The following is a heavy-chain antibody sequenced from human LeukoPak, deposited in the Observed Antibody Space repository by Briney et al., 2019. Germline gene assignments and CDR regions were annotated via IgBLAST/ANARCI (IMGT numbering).Heavy chain of an antibody. J-gene: IGHJ4*02. V-gene: IGHV4-61*08. CDR2: IYYAGST. CDR1: GGSVSTAGNF. D-gene: IGHD1-26*01. Sequence: PSETLSLTCTVSGGSVSTAGNFWDWLRQHPGKGLEWIGYIYYAGSTNYNPSLKSRATISLDTSREQFSLKLSSVTAADTAAYYCARLSGSFFDYWGQGTLVTVSS. CDR3: ARLSGSFFDY.